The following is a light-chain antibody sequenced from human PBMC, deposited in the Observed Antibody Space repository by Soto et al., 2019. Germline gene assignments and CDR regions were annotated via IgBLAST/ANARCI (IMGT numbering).Light chain of an antibody. J-gene: IGLJ1*01. CDR2: ENN. CDR3: ATWDDSLSGYV. CDR1: SSNIGHNY. V-gene: IGLV1-47*01. Sequence: QSVLTQPPSASGTPGQRVTISCSGTSSNIGHNYVFWYHQLPGTAPKLLIYENNHRPSGVPDRFSGSKSGTSASLAISGLRFEDEADYYCATWDDSLSGYVFGTGTKVTVL.